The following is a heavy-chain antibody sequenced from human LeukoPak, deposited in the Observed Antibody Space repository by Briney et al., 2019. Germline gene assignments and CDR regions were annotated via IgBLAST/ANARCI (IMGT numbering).Heavy chain of an antibody. CDR3: AGTYYYDSSGYYYPGGY. Sequence: SETLSLTCTVSGGSISSSNWWSWVRQPPGKGLEWIGEIYHSGSTNYNPSLKSRVTISVDKSKNQFSLKLSSVTAADTAVYYCAGTYYYDSSGYYYPGGYWGQGTLVTVSS. J-gene: IGHJ4*02. D-gene: IGHD3-22*01. CDR1: GGSISSSNW. V-gene: IGHV4-4*02. CDR2: IYHSGST.